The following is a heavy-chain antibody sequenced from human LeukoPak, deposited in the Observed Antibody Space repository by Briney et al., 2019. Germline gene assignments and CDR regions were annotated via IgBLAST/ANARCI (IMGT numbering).Heavy chain of an antibody. CDR3: AGRNLVGAPPYH. J-gene: IGHJ5*02. D-gene: IGHD1-26*01. CDR1: GGSISTYH. CDR2: IYYSGST. Sequence: SETLSLTCTVSGGSISTYHWSWIRQSPGKGLEWVGNIYYSGSTTYNPSLKSRVTISVDTSMNQLSLNLTSVTAADTAVYYCAGRNLVGAPPYHWGQGALVTVSS. V-gene: IGHV4-59*08.